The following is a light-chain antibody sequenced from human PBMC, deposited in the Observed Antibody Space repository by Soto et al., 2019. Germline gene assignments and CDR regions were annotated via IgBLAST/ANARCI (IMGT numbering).Light chain of an antibody. CDR1: SSDVGDYNY. V-gene: IGLV2-14*01. CDR2: DVS. J-gene: IGLJ2*01. CDR3: SAYTRKSTPVV. Sequence: QSALTQPASVSGSPGQSITISCTGTSSDVGDYNYVSWYQQHPGKAPKLMIYDVSNRPSGVSNLFSGSKSGNTASLTISGVQAEDEAGYCCSAYTRKSTPVVFGGGTKLTVL.